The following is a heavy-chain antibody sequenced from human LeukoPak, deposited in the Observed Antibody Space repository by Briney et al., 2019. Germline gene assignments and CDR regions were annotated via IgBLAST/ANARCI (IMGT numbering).Heavy chain of an antibody. D-gene: IGHD3-9*01. Sequence: SETLSLTCSVYARSITPYYWSCIRQPPGKGLEWIGHIYHSGSTNNNTSLKSRVTISVDTSKNQFSLRLSSVTAADTAVYYCARDLLSYDIVTGYYGGYFDLWGRGTLVTVSS. J-gene: IGHJ2*01. CDR3: ARDLLSYDIVTGYYGGYFDL. CDR1: ARSITPYY. V-gene: IGHV4-59*01. CDR2: IYHSGST.